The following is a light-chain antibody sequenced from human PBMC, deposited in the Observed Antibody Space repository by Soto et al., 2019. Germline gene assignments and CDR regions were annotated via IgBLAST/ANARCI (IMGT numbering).Light chain of an antibody. Sequence: EIVLTQSPGTRSLPPGERATLSCSASQRLPTRFLAWYQQRHGQSPRLVIYGVSHRATGVPDRFSATESGTDCNLIINRLEPEDFAVCYCQRYGVSFLNTFGQGTRLEI. CDR1: QRLPTRF. CDR2: GVS. V-gene: IGKV3-20*01. CDR3: QRYGVSFLNT. J-gene: IGKJ2*01.